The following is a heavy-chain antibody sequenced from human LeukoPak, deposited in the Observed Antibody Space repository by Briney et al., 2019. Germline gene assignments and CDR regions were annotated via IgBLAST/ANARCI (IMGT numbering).Heavy chain of an antibody. CDR3: AELGITMIGGV. Sequence: GGSLRLSCAASGFTFSSYWMSWVRQAPGKGLEWVANVKQDGSEKYYVDSVKGRFTISRDNAKNSLYLQVNSLRAEDTAVYYCAELGITMIGGVWGKGTTVTISS. D-gene: IGHD3-10*02. V-gene: IGHV3-7*01. J-gene: IGHJ6*04. CDR1: GFTFSSYW. CDR2: VKQDGSEK.